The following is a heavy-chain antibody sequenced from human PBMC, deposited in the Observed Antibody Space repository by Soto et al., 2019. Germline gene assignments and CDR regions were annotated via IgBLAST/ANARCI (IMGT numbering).Heavy chain of an antibody. D-gene: IGHD6-13*01. V-gene: IGHV3-30-3*01. CDR3: ARPHSPRHYISSFDH. Sequence: PGGSLRLSCAGSGFTFMSYAMDWVRLAPGKGLEWVAVISYDGSNEYYADSVKGRFSISRDNSKKTIYLQMNDLRTEDTAVYYSARPHSPRHYISSFDHWGQGALVTVSS. CDR1: GFTFMSYA. CDR2: ISYDGSNE. J-gene: IGHJ4*02.